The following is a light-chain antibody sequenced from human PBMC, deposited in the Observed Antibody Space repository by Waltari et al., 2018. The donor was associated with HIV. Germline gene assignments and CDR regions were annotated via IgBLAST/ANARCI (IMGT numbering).Light chain of an antibody. Sequence: EIVTAPSPATLSVSTGERVPVPCRAGQHVSDSLAWYQQKPGQAPRLLIYGASTRATGIAARFSGSGSGTEFALTISSLQSEDFAVYYCQQYNDWPLTFGGGTRVDIK. CDR3: QQYNDWPLT. J-gene: IGKJ4*01. V-gene: IGKV3-15*01. CDR1: QHVSDS. CDR2: GAS.